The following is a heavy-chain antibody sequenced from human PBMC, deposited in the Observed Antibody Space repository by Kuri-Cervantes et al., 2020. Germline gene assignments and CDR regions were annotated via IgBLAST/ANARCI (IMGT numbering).Heavy chain of an antibody. CDR1: GGSISSGGYS. V-gene: IGHV4-30-2*01. CDR3: ASVGGSGSYYKEY. D-gene: IGHD3-10*01. Sequence: SETLSLTCAVSGGSISSGGYSWSWIRQPPGKGLEWIGYTYHSGSTNYNPSLKSRVTISVDKSKNQFSLKLSSVTAADTAVYYCASVGGSGSYYKEYWGQGTLVTVSS. CDR2: TYHSGST. J-gene: IGHJ4*02.